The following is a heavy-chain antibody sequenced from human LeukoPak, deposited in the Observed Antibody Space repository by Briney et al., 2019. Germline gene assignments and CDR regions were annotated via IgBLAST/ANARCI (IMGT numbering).Heavy chain of an antibody. D-gene: IGHD1-14*01. CDR3: AKTVTDDYMDV. Sequence: GGSLRLSCAASGFTVSSNYMSWVRQAPGKGLEWVSVIYSGGSTYYADSVKGRFTISRDNSKNTLYLQMNSLRAEDTAVYYCAKTVTDDYMDVWGKGTTVTVSS. CDR2: IYSGGST. J-gene: IGHJ6*03. CDR1: GFTVSSNY. V-gene: IGHV3-53*05.